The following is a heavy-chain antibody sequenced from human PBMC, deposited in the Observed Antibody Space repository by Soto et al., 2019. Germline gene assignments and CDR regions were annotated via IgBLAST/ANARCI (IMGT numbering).Heavy chain of an antibody. CDR1: GYTFTSYY. CDR2: INPSGGST. Sequence: GASVKVSCKASGYTFTSYYMHWVRQAPGQGLEWMGIINPSGGSTSYAQKFQGRVTMTRDTSTSTVYMELSSLRSEDTAVYYCARSGYSGYEYYYYGMDVWDQGTTVTVSS. D-gene: IGHD5-12*01. V-gene: IGHV1-46*01. CDR3: ARSGYSGYEYYYYGMDV. J-gene: IGHJ6*02.